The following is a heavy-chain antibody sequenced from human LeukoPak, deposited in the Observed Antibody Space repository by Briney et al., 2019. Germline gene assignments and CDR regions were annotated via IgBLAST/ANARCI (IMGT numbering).Heavy chain of an antibody. D-gene: IGHD3-22*01. CDR3: AREVVITNWFDP. J-gene: IGHJ5*02. CDR1: GYTFTGYY. Sequence: AXVKVSCKASGYTFTGYYMHWVRQAPGQGIEWMVCFNPNICPTNYAQNFQRRVTIPSHTSISTAYMQLSRLRSDDTAVYYCAREVVITNWFDPWGQGTLVTVSS. V-gene: IGHV1-2*02. CDR2: FNPNICPT.